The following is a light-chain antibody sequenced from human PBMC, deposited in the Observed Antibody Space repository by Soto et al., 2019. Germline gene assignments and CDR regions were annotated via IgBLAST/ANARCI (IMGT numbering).Light chain of an antibody. CDR3: GSWDSSLSAYV. V-gene: IGLV1-51*01. Sequence: QSVMTQPPSVSAAPGQKVTISCSGSISNIGGNSVSWYQQLPGTAPKLLIYDDNKRPSGMPDRFSGSKSGTSAPLGLTGFQTGDEADYYCGSWDSSLSAYVFGTGTKLTVL. CDR1: ISNIGGNS. J-gene: IGLJ1*01. CDR2: DDN.